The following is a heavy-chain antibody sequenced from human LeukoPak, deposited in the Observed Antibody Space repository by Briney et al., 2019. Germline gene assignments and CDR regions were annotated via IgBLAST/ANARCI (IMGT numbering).Heavy chain of an antibody. D-gene: IGHD6-19*01. J-gene: IGHJ5*02. CDR3: ARRGYSSGLNWFDP. CDR1: GGSISSYY. CDR2: IYHSGST. V-gene: IGHV4-59*08. Sequence: ETLSLTCTVSGGSISSYYWSWIRQPPGKGLEWIGYIYHSGSTNYNPSLKSRVTISVDTSKNQFSLKLSSVTAADTAVYYCARRGYSSGLNWFDPWGQGTLVTVSS.